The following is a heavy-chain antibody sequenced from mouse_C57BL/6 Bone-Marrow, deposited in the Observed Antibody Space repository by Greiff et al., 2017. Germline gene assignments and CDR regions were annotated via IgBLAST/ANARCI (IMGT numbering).Heavy chain of an antibody. CDR2: IDPETGGT. V-gene: IGHV1-15*01. CDR1: GYTFTDYE. CDR3: TRILGGFDY. Sequence: VHLVESGAELVRPGASVTLSCKASGYTFTDYEMHWVKQTPVHGLEWIGAIDPETGGTAYNQKFKGKAILTADKSSSTAYMELRSLTSEDSAVYYCTRILGGFDYWGQGTTLTVSS. J-gene: IGHJ2*01. D-gene: IGHD1-1*01.